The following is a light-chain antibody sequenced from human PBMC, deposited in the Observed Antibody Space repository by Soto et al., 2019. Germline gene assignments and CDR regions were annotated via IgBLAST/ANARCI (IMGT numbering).Light chain of an antibody. CDR2: KAS. Sequence: DIQMTQSPSTLSASVGDRVTITCRASQSISSWLAWYQQKPGKAPKLLIYKASSLESGVPSRFSDSGSGTKFTLTISSLQPDDFATYYCQQYNTYPWTFGQGTNVDIK. V-gene: IGKV1-5*03. J-gene: IGKJ1*01. CDR3: QQYNTYPWT. CDR1: QSISSW.